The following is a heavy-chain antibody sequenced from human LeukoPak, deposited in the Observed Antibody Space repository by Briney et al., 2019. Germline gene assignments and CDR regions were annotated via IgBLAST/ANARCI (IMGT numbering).Heavy chain of an antibody. Sequence: SETLSLTCTVSGGSISSGGYYWSWIRQHPGKGLEWIGYIYYSGSTYYNPSLKSRVTISVDTSKNQFSLKLSSVTAADTAVYYCATCRRGSSGYYLDYWGQGTLVTVSS. V-gene: IGHV4-31*03. J-gene: IGHJ4*02. CDR1: GGSISSGGYY. D-gene: IGHD3-22*01. CDR3: ATCRRGSSGYYLDY. CDR2: IYYSGST.